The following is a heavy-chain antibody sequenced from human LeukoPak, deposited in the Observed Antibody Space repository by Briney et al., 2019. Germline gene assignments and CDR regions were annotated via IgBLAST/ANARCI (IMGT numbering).Heavy chain of an antibody. CDR3: AREGGFYRPLDY. V-gene: IGHV4-4*02. Sequence: NPSGTLSLTCGVSGGSVINTNWWTWVRQPPGKGLEWIGEVHLDGRTNYNPSLESRLTMSVDVSENQVSLKLTSVTAADTAVYYCAREGGFYRPLDYPGQGTLVTVSP. CDR2: VHLDGRT. CDR1: GGSVINTNW. J-gene: IGHJ4*02. D-gene: IGHD3-3*01.